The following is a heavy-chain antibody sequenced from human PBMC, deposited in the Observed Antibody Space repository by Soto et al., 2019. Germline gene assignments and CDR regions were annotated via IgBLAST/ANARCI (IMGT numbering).Heavy chain of an antibody. J-gene: IGHJ6*02. CDR3: ARVKYGSEYYGGYGMDV. CDR1: GYTFTSYD. Sequence: QVQLVQSGAEVKKPGASVKVSCKASGYTFTSYDINWVRQATGQGLEWMGWMNPNSGNTGYAQKFQGRVTMTRNTSISTAYMELSSLRSEDTAVYYCARVKYGSEYYGGYGMDVWGQGTTVTVSS. CDR2: MNPNSGNT. V-gene: IGHV1-8*01. D-gene: IGHD3-10*01.